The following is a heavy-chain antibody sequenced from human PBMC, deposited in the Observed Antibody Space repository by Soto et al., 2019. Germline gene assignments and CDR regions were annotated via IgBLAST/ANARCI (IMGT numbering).Heavy chain of an antibody. CDR1: GFTFSSYS. CDR3: ARHPERIAQIGWFDP. D-gene: IGHD6-13*01. Sequence: EVQLVESGGGLVQPGGSLRLSCAASGFTFSSYSMNWVRQAPGKGLEWVSYISSSSTINYAESVKGRFTISRDNAKNSLYLQMNSLRAEDTAVYYCARHPERIAQIGWFDPWGQGTLVTVSS. J-gene: IGHJ5*02. V-gene: IGHV3-48*01. CDR2: ISSSSTI.